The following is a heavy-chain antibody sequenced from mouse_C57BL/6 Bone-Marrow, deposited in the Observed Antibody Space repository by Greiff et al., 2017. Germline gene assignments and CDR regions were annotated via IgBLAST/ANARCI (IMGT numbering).Heavy chain of an antibody. Sequence: QVQLKQPGAELVKPGASVKLSCKASGYTFTSYWMHWVKQRPGQGLEWIGMIHPNSGSTNYNEKFKSKATLTVDKSSSTAYMQLSSLTSEDSAVYCCASSHPYYFDYWGQGTTLTVSS. V-gene: IGHV1-64*01. CDR2: IHPNSGST. CDR3: ASSHPYYFDY. CDR1: GYTFTSYW. J-gene: IGHJ2*01.